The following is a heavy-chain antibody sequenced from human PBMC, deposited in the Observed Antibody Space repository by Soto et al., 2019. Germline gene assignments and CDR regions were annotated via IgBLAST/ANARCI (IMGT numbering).Heavy chain of an antibody. V-gene: IGHV5-51*01. Sequence: PGESLKISCKGSGYSFTGYWIAWVRQMPGKGLEWMGLIYPRDSSTRYSPSFQGHVTISADKSIDTAYLQWSSLRASDTAIYYCARALASGRSSDIHYCMDAWGQGTTVTVSS. CDR3: ARALASGRSSDIHYCMDA. J-gene: IGHJ6*02. CDR1: GYSFTGYW. CDR2: IYPRDSST. D-gene: IGHD2-15*01.